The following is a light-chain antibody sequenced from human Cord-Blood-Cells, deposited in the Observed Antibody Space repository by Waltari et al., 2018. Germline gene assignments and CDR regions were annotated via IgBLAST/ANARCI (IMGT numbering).Light chain of an antibody. CDR1: QSVSSSY. Sequence: EIVLTQSPGTLSLSPGDRATLSCRASQSVSSSYLAWYQQKPGQAPRLLIYGASSRTTGIPDRFSGSGSGTDFTLTSSRLEPEDFAVYYCQQYGSSPTFGQGTKLEIK. CDR3: QQYGSSPT. CDR2: GAS. J-gene: IGKJ2*01. V-gene: IGKV3-20*01.